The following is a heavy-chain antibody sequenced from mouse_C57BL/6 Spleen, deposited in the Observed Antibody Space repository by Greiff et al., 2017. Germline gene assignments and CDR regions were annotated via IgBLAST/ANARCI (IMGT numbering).Heavy chain of an antibody. J-gene: IGHJ2*01. CDR3: ARYYVDY. Sequence: VQLQQSGPELVKPGASVKISCKASGYTFTDYYMNWVKQSHGKSLEWIGDINPNNGGTSYNQKFKGKATLTVDKSSSTAYMELRSLTSEDSAVYYCARYYVDYWGQGTTLTVSS. CDR1: GYTFTDYY. CDR2: INPNNGGT. V-gene: IGHV1-26*01.